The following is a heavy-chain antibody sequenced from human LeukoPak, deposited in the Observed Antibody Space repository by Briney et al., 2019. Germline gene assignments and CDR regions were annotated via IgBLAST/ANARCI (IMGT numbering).Heavy chain of an antibody. D-gene: IGHD5-18*01. CDR1: GGSVSSSSYY. Sequence: SETLSLTCTVSGGSVSSSSYYWGWIRQPPGKGLEWIGSIYYSGSTYYNPSLKSRVTISVDMSKKQFSLKVSSVTAADTAVYYCARPHRGYSYGFDYWGQGTLVTVSS. V-gene: IGHV4-39*01. CDR2: IYYSGST. J-gene: IGHJ4*02. CDR3: ARPHRGYSYGFDY.